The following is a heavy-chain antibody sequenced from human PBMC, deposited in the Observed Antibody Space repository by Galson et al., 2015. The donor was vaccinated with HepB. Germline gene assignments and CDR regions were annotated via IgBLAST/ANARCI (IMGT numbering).Heavy chain of an antibody. V-gene: IGHV3-53*01. J-gene: IGHJ4*02. CDR3: ARAGYYDFWSGYPQAFDY. CDR2: IYSGGST. Sequence: SLRLSCAASGFTVSSNYMSWVRQAPGKGLEWVSVIYSGGSTYYADSVKGRFTISRDNSKNTLYLQMNSLRAEDTAVYYCARAGYYDFWSGYPQAFDYWGQGTLVTVSS. CDR1: GFTVSSNY. D-gene: IGHD3-3*01.